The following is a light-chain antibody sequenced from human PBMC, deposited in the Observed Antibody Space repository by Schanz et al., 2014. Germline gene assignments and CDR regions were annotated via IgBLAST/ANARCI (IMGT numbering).Light chain of an antibody. CDR2: DVS. CDR1: NNDVGAYNY. CDR3: HSHTTRNTGV. Sequence: QSALTQPASVSGSPGQSITISCTGTNNDVGAYNYVSWFQQHPGKAPKLLLYDVSDRPSGISTRFSGSKSGNTASLTISGLQAEDEADYYCHSHTTRNTGVFGGGTKLTVL. J-gene: IGLJ3*02. V-gene: IGLV2-14*01.